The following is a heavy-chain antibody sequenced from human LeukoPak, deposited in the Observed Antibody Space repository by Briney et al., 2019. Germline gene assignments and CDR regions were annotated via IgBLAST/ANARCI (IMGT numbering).Heavy chain of an antibody. V-gene: IGHV4-39*07. CDR1: GGSMNTVSYY. CDR3: ARDRLSLGAFDI. D-gene: IGHD3-16*01. Sequence: SETLSLTCTVSGGSMNTVSYYWVWIRQAPEKGLEWIGSVYSRGSIYSNPSLRSRVTISLDTSTNQFSLNLSSVTVADTALYYCARDRLSLGAFDIWGPGTTVVVSS. CDR2: VYSRGSI. J-gene: IGHJ3*02.